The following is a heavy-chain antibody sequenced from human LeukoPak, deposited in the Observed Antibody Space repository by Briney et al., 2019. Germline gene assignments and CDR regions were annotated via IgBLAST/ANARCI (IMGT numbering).Heavy chain of an antibody. Sequence: QTGGSLRLSCAASEFTFSSYSMNWVRQAPGKGLEWVSYINNNGNSKSYADSVKGRFTISRDNTKNSLYLQMNGLRAEYTAVSYCARSSYSGSSSVWGQGTMVTVSS. CDR2: INNNGNSK. CDR1: EFTFSSYS. CDR3: ARSSYSGSSSV. J-gene: IGHJ3*01. V-gene: IGHV3-48*01. D-gene: IGHD6-6*01.